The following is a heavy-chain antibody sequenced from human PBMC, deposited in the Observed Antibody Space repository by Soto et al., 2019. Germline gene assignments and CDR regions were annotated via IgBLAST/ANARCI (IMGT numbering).Heavy chain of an antibody. CDR1: GFTFSSYG. CDR3: AKNRRVVPADELTMDV. J-gene: IGHJ6*02. CDR2: ISYDGSNK. D-gene: IGHD2-2*01. Sequence: SLRLSCAASGFTFSSYGMHWVRQAPGKGLEWVAVISYDGSNKYYADSVKGRFTISRDNSKNTLYLQMNSLRAEDTAVYYCAKNRRVVPADELTMDVWGQGTTVTVSS. V-gene: IGHV3-30*18.